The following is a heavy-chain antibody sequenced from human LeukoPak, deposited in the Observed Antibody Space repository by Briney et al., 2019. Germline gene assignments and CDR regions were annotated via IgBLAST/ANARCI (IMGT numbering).Heavy chain of an antibody. J-gene: IGHJ4*02. D-gene: IGHD1-26*01. Sequence: GGSLRLSCAASGFTVSSNYMSWVRQAPGKGLEWVSVIYSGGSTYYADSVKGRFTISRDNSKNTLYLQMNSLRAEDTSIYYCAKDSGRLSGRAPDYWGQGTLVTVSS. CDR2: IYSGGST. V-gene: IGHV3-53*01. CDR1: GFTVSSNY. CDR3: AKDSGRLSGRAPDY.